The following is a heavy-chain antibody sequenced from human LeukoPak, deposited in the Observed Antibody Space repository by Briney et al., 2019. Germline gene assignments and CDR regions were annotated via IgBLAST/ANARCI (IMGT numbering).Heavy chain of an antibody. CDR1: GYTLTELP. CDR2: FDPEDGET. Sequence: ASVKVSCKVSGYTLTELPMHWVRQAPGKGLEWMGGFDPEDGETIYAQKFQGRVTMTEDTSTDTAYMELSSLRSEDTAVYYCATDRVVVAARTDAFDIWGQGTMVTVSS. V-gene: IGHV1-24*01. D-gene: IGHD2-15*01. J-gene: IGHJ3*02. CDR3: ATDRVVVAARTDAFDI.